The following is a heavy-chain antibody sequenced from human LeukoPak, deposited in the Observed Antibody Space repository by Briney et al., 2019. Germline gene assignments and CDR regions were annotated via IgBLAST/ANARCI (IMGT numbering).Heavy chain of an antibody. J-gene: IGHJ5*01. V-gene: IGHV3-21*04. CDR3: ANNDYNNHEA. CDR1: GFTFSSYS. CDR2: ISSSSSYI. Sequence: PGGSLRLSCAASGFTFSSYSMNWVRQAPGKGLEWVSSISSSSSYIYYADSVKGRFTISRDDPKNTLYLQMNSLRAEDTAVYYCANNDYNNHEAWGQGTLVTVSS. D-gene: IGHD4-11*01.